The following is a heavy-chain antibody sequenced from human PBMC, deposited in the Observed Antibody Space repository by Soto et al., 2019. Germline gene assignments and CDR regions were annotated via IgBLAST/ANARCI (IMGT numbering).Heavy chain of an antibody. CDR3: ARVKLGSYDWVDP. J-gene: IGHJ5*02. CDR1: GFTFSNYW. Sequence: VQLVESGGDLVQPGGSLRLSCAASGFTFSNYWMHWVRQAPGKGLMWVSRINTDGSRATYADSVQGRFGISRDNAKNTVYLQTNSLRAEDTAVYYCARVKLGSYDWVDPWGQGTLVTVSS. V-gene: IGHV3-74*01. CDR2: INTDGSRA. D-gene: IGHD3-16*01.